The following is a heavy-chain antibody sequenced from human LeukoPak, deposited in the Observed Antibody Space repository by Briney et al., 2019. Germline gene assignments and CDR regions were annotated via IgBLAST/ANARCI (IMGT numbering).Heavy chain of an antibody. CDR2: IYPGDSDT. Sequence: GESLKISCKGSGYSFTTHWIAWVRQMPGKGLEWMGIIYPGDSDTRYSPSFQGQVTISADKSISTAYLQWRSLKASDTAMYYCARYFWDGSSWAFDYWGQGTLVTVSS. D-gene: IGHD6-13*01. V-gene: IGHV5-51*01. CDR3: ARYFWDGSSWAFDY. CDR1: GYSFTTHW. J-gene: IGHJ4*02.